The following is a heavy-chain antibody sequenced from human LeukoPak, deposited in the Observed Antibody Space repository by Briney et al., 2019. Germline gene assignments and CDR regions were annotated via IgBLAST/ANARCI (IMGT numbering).Heavy chain of an antibody. CDR1: GSTFSSYG. V-gene: IGHV3-30*18. Sequence: PGRSLRLSCAASGSTFSSYGMHWVRQAPGKGLEWVAVISYDGSNKYYADSVKGRFTISRDNSKNTLYLQMNSLRAEDTAVYYCAKDEQLAFDYWGQGTLVTVSS. D-gene: IGHD6-6*01. CDR3: AKDEQLAFDY. CDR2: ISYDGSNK. J-gene: IGHJ4*02.